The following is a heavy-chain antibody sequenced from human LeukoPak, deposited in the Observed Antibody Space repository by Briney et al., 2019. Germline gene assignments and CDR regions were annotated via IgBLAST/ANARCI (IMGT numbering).Heavy chain of an antibody. CDR1: GFTFSSYW. D-gene: IGHD3-16*01. Sequence: GGSLRLSCAASGFTFSSYWMTWVRQAPGKGLEWVANIKQDGGDKYYVDSVKGRFTISRDNAKNSLYLQMNSLGAGDTAVYYCARGRGEDYWGQGTLVTVSS. CDR3: ARGRGEDY. CDR2: IKQDGGDK. J-gene: IGHJ4*02. V-gene: IGHV3-7*04.